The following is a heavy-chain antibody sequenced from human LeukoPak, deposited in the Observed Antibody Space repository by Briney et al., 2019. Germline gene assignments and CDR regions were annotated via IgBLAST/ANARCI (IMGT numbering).Heavy chain of an antibody. D-gene: IGHD3-3*01. V-gene: IGHV4-59*12. CDR2: IYYSGST. CDR1: GGSISSYY. J-gene: IGHJ5*02. Sequence: SETLSLTCTVSGGSISSYYWSWIRQPPGKGLEWIGYIYYSGSTNYNPSLKSRVTISVDTSKNQFSLKLSSVTAADTAVYYCARYLYYDFWSGYYIWSRNWFDPWGQGTLVTVSS. CDR3: ARYLYYDFWSGYYIWSRNWFDP.